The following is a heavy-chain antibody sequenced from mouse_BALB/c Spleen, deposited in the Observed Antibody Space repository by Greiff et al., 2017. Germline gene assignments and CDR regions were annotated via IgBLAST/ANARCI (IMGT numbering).Heavy chain of an antibody. J-gene: IGHJ4*01. CDR1: GFSLTSYG. D-gene: IGHD2-1*01. CDR3: ARDQDYGNYVSYAMDD. CDR2: IWAGGST. Sequence: QVQLKESGPGLVAPSQSLSITCTVSGFSLTSYGVHWVRQPPGKGLEWLGVIWAGGSTNYNSALMSRLSISKDNSKSQVFLKMNSLQTDDTAMYYCARDQDYGNYVSYAMDDWGQGTSVTVSS. V-gene: IGHV2-9*02.